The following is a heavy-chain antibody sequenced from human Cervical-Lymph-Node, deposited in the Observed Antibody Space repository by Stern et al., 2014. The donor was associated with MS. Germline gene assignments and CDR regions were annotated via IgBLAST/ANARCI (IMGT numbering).Heavy chain of an antibody. CDR2: VSFVGSNK. CDR3: MGVGVGVDV. CDR1: GFSLSSLG. J-gene: IGHJ6*02. Sequence: VQLVESGGGVVQSGRSLRLSCAASGFSLSSLGMHWVRQAPGRGLEWVAVVSFVGSNKMYGDSVKGRFSISSDNSNNTMYLQMNSLRPEDTAVYYCMGVGVGVDVWGQGTTVIVS. V-gene: IGHV3-30*03.